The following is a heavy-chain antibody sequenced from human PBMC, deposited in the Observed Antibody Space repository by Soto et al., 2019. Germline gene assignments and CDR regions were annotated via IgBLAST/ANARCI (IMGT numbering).Heavy chain of an antibody. V-gene: IGHV4-4*07. J-gene: IGHJ6*02. Sequence: SETLSLTCTVSGGSISSYYWSWIRQPAGKGLEWIGRIYTSGSTNYNPSLKSRVTMSVDTSKNQFSLKLSSVTAADTAVYYCARDRYYGSGSYYKYYYGMDVWGQGTTVTVSS. D-gene: IGHD3-10*01. CDR1: GGSISSYY. CDR2: IYTSGST. CDR3: ARDRYYGSGSYYKYYYGMDV.